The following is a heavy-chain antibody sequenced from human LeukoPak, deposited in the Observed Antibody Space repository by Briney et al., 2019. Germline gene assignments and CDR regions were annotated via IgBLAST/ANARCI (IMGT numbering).Heavy chain of an antibody. CDR3: TRHSSRWDPFDY. D-gene: IGHD1-26*01. V-gene: IGHV5-51*01. CDR1: GYSFTTYW. J-gene: IGHJ4*02. Sequence: GESLKISCKGSGYSFTTYWIGWVRQMPGKGLEWMGIIYPSDSDTRYSPSFQGQVTISADGSISTAYLQWSSLKASDTAMYYCTRHSSRWDPFDYWGQGTLVTVSS. CDR2: IYPSDSDT.